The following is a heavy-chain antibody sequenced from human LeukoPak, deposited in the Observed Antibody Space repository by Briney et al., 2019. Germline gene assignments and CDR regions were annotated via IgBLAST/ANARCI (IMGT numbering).Heavy chain of an antibody. Sequence: SETLSLTCTVSGGSISNYYWSWIRQPPGKGLEWIGFIYYSGTTHYNPSLKSRVTMSVSTSNNQFSLRMSSATAADTPIYYCERHSGASPHYFDYWGQGALVTVSS. J-gene: IGHJ4*02. D-gene: IGHD1-26*01. V-gene: IGHV4-59*08. CDR2: IYYSGTT. CDR3: ERHSGASPHYFDY. CDR1: GGSISNYY.